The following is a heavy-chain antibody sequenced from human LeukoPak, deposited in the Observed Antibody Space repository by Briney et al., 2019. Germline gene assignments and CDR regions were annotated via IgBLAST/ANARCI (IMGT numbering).Heavy chain of an antibody. V-gene: IGHV1-2*06. CDR1: GYTFTGYY. Sequence: GASVKVSCKASGYTFTGYYMHWVRQAPGQGLEWMGRINPNSGGTNYAQKFQGRDTMTRDTSISTAYMELSRLRSDDTAVYYCARDSLGGYGMVRGVILYYYYYMDVWGKGTTVTVSS. CDR2: INPNSGGT. D-gene: IGHD3-10*01. J-gene: IGHJ6*03. CDR3: ARDSLGGYGMVRGVILYYYYYMDV.